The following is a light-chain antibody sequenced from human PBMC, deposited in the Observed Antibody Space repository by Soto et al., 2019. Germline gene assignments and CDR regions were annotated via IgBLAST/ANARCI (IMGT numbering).Light chain of an antibody. CDR2: LNSDGSH. Sequence: QPLLTQSPSASAALGASVKLTCTLSSGHRSYAIAWHQQQPEKGPRYLMKLNSDGSHSKGDGIPDRFSGSSSGAERYLTISSLQSEDEADYYCQTWGTGIVVFGGGTKLTV. CDR3: QTWGTGIVV. J-gene: IGLJ2*01. CDR1: SGHRSYA. V-gene: IGLV4-69*01.